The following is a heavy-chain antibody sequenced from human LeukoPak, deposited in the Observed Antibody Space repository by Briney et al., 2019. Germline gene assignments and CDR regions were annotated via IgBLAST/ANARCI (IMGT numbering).Heavy chain of an antibody. CDR3: ARVPEITERPCDT. D-gene: IGHD1-1*01. Sequence: SETLSLTCAVYGGSLRSYYWTLIRQTPGKGLEWIGEISHTGLTGSNPSLKSRVTIFVDSSKKQFSLRMTSVTAADTGVYYCARVPEITERPCDTWGPGTLVTVSS. CDR1: GGSLRSYY. CDR2: ISHTGLT. J-gene: IGHJ5*02. V-gene: IGHV4-34*01.